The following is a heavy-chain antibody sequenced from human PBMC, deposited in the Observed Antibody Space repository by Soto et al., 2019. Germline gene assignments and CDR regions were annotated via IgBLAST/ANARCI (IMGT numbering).Heavy chain of an antibody. CDR1: GFTFSYYG. CDR3: SKDLGGYGPERGTAFDL. D-gene: IGHD3-10*01. V-gene: IGHV3-30*18. Sequence: HPGGSLRLSCAASGFTFSYYGMHWVRQAPGKGLEWVAHMSYDGSDKYYADSVKGRFTISRDNSKNTLYLQMNSLRPEDTAVYSCSKDLGGYGPERGTAFDLWGQGTMVTVSS. J-gene: IGHJ3*01. CDR2: MSYDGSDK.